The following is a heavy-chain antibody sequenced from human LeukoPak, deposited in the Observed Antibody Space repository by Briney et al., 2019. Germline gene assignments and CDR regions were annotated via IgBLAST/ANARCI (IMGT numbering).Heavy chain of an antibody. J-gene: IGHJ4*02. CDR2: VDPEDGET. D-gene: IGHD6-13*01. V-gene: IGHV1-69-2*01. Sequence: ATVKISCKVSGYTFPDYYMPWGQRPPEKGLEGLGLVDPEDGETIYAEKFQGRVTITADTSTDTAYMELSSLRSEDTAVYYCATAGAAAGGYYFDYWGQGTLVTVSS. CDR1: GYTFPDYY. CDR3: ATAGAAAGGYYFDY.